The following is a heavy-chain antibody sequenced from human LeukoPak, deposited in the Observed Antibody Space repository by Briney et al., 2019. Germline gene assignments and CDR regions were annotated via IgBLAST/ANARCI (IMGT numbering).Heavy chain of an antibody. CDR1: GGSISSSSYY. J-gene: IGHJ6*02. Sequence: SETLSLTCTVSGGSISSSSYYWGWIRQPPGKGLEWIGSIYYSGSTYYNPSLKSRVTISVDTSKNQFSLKLSPVTAADTAVYYCARERVGYSYGTPSYYYGMDVWGQGTTVTVSS. CDR3: ARERVGYSYGTPSYYYGMDV. D-gene: IGHD5-18*01. CDR2: IYYSGST. V-gene: IGHV4-39*02.